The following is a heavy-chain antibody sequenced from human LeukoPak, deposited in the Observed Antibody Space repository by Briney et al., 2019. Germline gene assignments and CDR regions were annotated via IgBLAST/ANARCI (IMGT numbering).Heavy chain of an antibody. J-gene: IGHJ3*02. D-gene: IGHD5-12*01. CDR3: AKGRPYEAFDI. V-gene: IGHV3-23*01. CDR1: GFTFNNYA. Sequence: PGGSLRLSCAASGFTFNNYAMSWVRQAPGKGLEWVSSISVGGDSTYYADSVKGRFTISRDNSKNTLYLQMSSLRAEDTAVYYCAKGRPYEAFDIWGQGTMVTVSS. CDR2: ISVGGDST.